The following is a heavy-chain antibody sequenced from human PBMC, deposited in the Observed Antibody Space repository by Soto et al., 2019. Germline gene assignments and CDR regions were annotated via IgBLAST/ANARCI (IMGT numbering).Heavy chain of an antibody. V-gene: IGHV3-73*01. CDR3: TGGENDYNYYYYYPMDI. J-gene: IGHJ6*02. D-gene: IGHD4-4*01. CDR2: IRSKANNYAT. CDR1: GFSFSGSV. Sequence: HPGGSLRLSCAASGFSFSGSVMHWVRQASGKGLEWVGRIRSKANNYATAYAASVKGRFTISRDDSKNTAYLQMNSLKTEDTAVYYCTGGENDYNYYYYYPMDIWGQGTTVTVSS.